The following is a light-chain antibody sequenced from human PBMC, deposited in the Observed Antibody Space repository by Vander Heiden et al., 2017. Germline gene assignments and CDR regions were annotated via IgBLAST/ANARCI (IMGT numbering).Light chain of an antibody. J-gene: IGLJ2*01. CDR2: QDS. Sequence: SYELTQPPSMSVSPGQTASITCSGDKLGDKYACWYQQKPGQSPVLVIYQDSKRPSGIPERFSGSNSGNTATLTISGTQAMDEADYYCQAWDSVDVVFGGGTKLTVL. CDR1: KLGDKY. V-gene: IGLV3-1*01. CDR3: QAWDSVDVV.